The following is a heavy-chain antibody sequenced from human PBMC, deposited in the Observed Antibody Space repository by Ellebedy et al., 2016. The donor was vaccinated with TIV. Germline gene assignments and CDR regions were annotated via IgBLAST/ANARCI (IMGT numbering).Heavy chain of an antibody. CDR1: GFTFSSYS. V-gene: IGHV3-48*01. J-gene: IGHJ6*02. CDR2: ISSRSTTI. Sequence: GGSLRLSXAASGFTFSSYSMNWVRQAPGKGLEWVSYISSRSTTIYYADSVKGRFTISRDNAKNSLYLQMNSLRAEDTAVYYCARGRRGDYGDYGVCDGMDVWGQGTTVTVSS. D-gene: IGHD4-17*01. CDR3: ARGRRGDYGDYGVCDGMDV.